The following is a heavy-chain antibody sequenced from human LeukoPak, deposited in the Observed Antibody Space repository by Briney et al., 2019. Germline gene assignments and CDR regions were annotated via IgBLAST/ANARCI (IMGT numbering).Heavy chain of an antibody. J-gene: IGHJ4*02. CDR3: AKYHDSSGYYIDY. CDR1: GFTFSSYG. V-gene: IGHV3-30*18. CDR2: ISNDGRNK. D-gene: IGHD3-22*01. Sequence: GGSLRLSCAASGFTFSSYGMHWVRQAPGKGLEWVAVISNDGRNKYYADSVKGRFTISRDNSKNTLDVQMNSLRAEDTAVYYCAKYHDSSGYYIDYWGQGTLVTVSS.